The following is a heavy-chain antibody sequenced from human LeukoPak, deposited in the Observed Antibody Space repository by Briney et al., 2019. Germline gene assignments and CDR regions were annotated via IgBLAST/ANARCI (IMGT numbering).Heavy chain of an antibody. CDR3: ARRGAYCGGDCYSGYYYGMDV. J-gene: IGHJ6*02. D-gene: IGHD2-21*02. CDR2: IYHSGST. CDR1: GYSISSGYY. V-gene: IGHV4-38-2*02. Sequence: SETLSLTCTVSGYSISSGYYWGWIRQPPGKGLEWIGSIYHSGSTYYNPSLKSRVTISVDTSKNQFSLKLSSVTAADTAVYYCARRGAYCGGDCYSGYYYGMDVWGQGTTVTVSS.